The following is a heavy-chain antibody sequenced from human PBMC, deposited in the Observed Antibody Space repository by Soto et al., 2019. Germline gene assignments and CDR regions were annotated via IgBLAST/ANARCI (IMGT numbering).Heavy chain of an antibody. CDR3: AAYCSGGSCYSKRSAGYGYVDY. Sequence: ASVKVSCKVSGYTLTELSMHWVRQAPGKGLEWMGGFDPEDGETIYAQKFQGRVTITEDTSTDTAYMELSSLRSEDTAVYYCAAYCSGGSCYSKRSAGYGYVDYWGQGTLVTAPQ. CDR1: GYTLTELS. V-gene: IGHV1-24*01. CDR2: FDPEDGET. J-gene: IGHJ4*02. D-gene: IGHD2-15*01.